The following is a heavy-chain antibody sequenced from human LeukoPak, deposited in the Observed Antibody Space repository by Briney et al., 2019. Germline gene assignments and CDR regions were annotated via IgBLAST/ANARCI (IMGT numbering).Heavy chain of an antibody. Sequence: GASMKVSCKASGGAFNTYIINWVRQAPGQGLEWMGRIIPMLGIPNFAQRFQGRLSITADKSTTTAYMELGSLTSGDTAIYYCARSGPGYYGMDVWGQGTTVTVSS. CDR1: GGAFNTYI. D-gene: IGHD5-12*01. CDR3: ARSGPGYYGMDV. CDR2: IIPMLGIP. V-gene: IGHV1-69*02. J-gene: IGHJ6*02.